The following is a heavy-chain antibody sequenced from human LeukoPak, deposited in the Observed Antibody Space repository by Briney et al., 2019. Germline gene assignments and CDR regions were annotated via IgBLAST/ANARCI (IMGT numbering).Heavy chain of an antibody. V-gene: IGHV3-30-3*01. CDR3: ARGKRYSGSYFDY. CDR1: GFTFSSYA. CDR2: ISYDGSNK. D-gene: IGHD1-26*01. Sequence: GRSLRLSCAASGFTFSSYAMHWVRQAPGKGLERVAVISYDGSNKYYADSVKGRFTITRDNSKNTLYLQMNSLRAEDTAVYYCARGKRYSGSYFDYWGQGTLVTVSS. J-gene: IGHJ4*02.